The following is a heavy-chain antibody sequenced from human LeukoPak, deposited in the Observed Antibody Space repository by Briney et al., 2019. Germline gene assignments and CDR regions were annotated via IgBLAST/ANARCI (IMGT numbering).Heavy chain of an antibody. V-gene: IGHV3-48*01. CDR1: GFTFSSYS. Sequence: GGSLRLSCAASGFTFSSYSMNWVRQAPGKGLEWVSYISSSSSTIYYADSVKGRFTISRDNAKNSLYLQMNSLRAEDTAVYYCARDRGYSYGWTRTFDYWGQGTLVTVSS. D-gene: IGHD5-18*01. J-gene: IGHJ4*02. CDR2: ISSSSSTI. CDR3: ARDRGYSYGWTRTFDY.